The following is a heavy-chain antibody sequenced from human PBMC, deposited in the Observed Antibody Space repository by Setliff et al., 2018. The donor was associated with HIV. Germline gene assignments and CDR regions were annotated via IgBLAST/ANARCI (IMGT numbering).Heavy chain of an antibody. CDR2: INPKSGAT. V-gene: IGHV1-2*06. CDR3: ARKDGVGYCDSNSCYGIGPIDF. D-gene: IGHD2-2*01. CDR1: GYSITGYY. J-gene: IGHJ4*02. Sequence: ASVKVSCKASGYSITGYYVNWVRQAPGQGLEWMGRINPKSGATNLAQKFQGRVTLTRDTSVTTVYMELTSLRSDDTAVYYCARKDGVGYCDSNSCYGIGPIDFWGQGSLVTVSS.